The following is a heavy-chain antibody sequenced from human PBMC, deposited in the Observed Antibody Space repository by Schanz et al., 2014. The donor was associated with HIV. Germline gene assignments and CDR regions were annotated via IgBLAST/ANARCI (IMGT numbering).Heavy chain of an antibody. J-gene: IGHJ6*02. CDR3: IVAPVPEGFWTGDRHYYGVDV. Sequence: QVELVQSGPEVKKPGSSMKVSCKASGGHFASFGVSWVRQAPGQGLEWMGWISAYNGNTKFAQKVQDRVTMTTDTSTNTAYMELRSLRSDDTAVYYCIVAPVPEGFWTGDRHYYGVDVWGQGTTVTVSS. V-gene: IGHV1-18*01. CDR2: ISAYNGNT. D-gene: IGHD3-3*01. CDR1: GGHFASFG.